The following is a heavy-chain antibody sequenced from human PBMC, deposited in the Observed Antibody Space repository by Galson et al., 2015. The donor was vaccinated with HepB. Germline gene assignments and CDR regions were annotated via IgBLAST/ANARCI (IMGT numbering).Heavy chain of an antibody. CDR2: TYPGDSDT. J-gene: IGHJ3*02. D-gene: IGHD5-12*01. CDR3: ARRYSGHDSDAFDI. Sequence: QSGAEVKKPGESLKISCKGSGYSFTTYWIGWVRQMPGKGLEWMGITYPGDSDTRYSPSFQGQVTISVDKSISSAYLQWSSLKATDTALYYCARRYSGHDSDAFDIWGPGTLVTVSS. CDR1: GYSFTTYW. V-gene: IGHV5-51*01.